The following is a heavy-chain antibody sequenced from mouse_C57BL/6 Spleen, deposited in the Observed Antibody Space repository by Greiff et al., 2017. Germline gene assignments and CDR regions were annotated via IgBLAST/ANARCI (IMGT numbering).Heavy chain of an antibody. CDR3: ARDDYDGDYDY. CDR2: IYPGAGDT. V-gene: IGHV1-80*01. CDR1: GYAFSSYW. Sequence: QVQLQQSGAELVNPGASVKISCKASGYAFSSYWMNWVKQRPGKGLEWIGQIYPGAGDTNYNGKFKGKATLTADKSSSTAYMQLSSLTSEDSAVYFYARDDYDGDYDYWGQGTTLTV. J-gene: IGHJ2*01. D-gene: IGHD2-4*01.